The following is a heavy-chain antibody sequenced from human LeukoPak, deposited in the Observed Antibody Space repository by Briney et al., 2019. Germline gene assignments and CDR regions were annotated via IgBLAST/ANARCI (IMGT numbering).Heavy chain of an antibody. D-gene: IGHD1-26*01. J-gene: IGHJ3*02. CDR2: ISAYNGNT. CDR1: GYTFTSYG. V-gene: IGHV1-18*01. CDR3: ATENRVGAYWSLAFDI. Sequence: ASVKVSCKASGYTFTSYGISWVRQAPGQGLEWMGWISAYNGNTNYAQKLQGRVTMTTDTSTSTAYMELRSLRSEDTAVYYCATENRVGAYWSLAFDIWGQGTMVTVSS.